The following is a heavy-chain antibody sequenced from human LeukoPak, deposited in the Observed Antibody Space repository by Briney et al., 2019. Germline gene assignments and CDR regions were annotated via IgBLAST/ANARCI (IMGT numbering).Heavy chain of an antibody. Sequence: SETLSLTCTVSGGSISSSSYYWGWIRQPPGKGLEWIGGIYYSGSTYYNPSLKSRVTISVDTSKNQFSLKLSSVTAADTAVYYCASTDTPGAFDIWGQGTMVTVSS. V-gene: IGHV4-39*07. CDR1: GGSISSSSYY. CDR3: ASTDTPGAFDI. D-gene: IGHD5-18*01. J-gene: IGHJ3*02. CDR2: IYYSGST.